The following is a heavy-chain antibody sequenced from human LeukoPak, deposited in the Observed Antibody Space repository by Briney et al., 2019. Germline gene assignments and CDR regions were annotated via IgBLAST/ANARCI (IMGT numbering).Heavy chain of an antibody. CDR1: GGSISSYY. D-gene: IGHD6-13*01. CDR2: IYYSGST. V-gene: IGHV4-59*01. CDR3: AGVRYSSSWALFDY. J-gene: IGHJ4*02. Sequence: SETLSLTCTVSGGSISSYYWSWIRQPPGKGREWIGYIYYSGSTNYNPSLKSRVTISVDTSKNQFSLKLSSVTAADTAVYYCAGVRYSSSWALFDYWGQGTLVTVSS.